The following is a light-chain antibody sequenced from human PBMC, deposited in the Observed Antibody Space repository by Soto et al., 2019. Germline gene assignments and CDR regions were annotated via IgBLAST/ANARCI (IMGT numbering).Light chain of an antibody. CDR1: QSVSSNY. CDR2: GAS. Sequence: ETVLTQSPGTLSLSPGERATLSCRASQSVSSNYLAWDQHIPGQAPRLLIYGASTRAAGIPDWFSGSGSGTDFTLTISRLEPEAFAVYSCQQCDRSLTEWTFGQGTKV. J-gene: IGKJ1*01. V-gene: IGKV3-20*01. CDR3: QQCDRSLTEWT.